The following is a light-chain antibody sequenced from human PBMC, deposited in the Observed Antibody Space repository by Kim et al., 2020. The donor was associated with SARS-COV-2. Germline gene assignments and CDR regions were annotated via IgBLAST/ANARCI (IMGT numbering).Light chain of an antibody. Sequence: ATIDCKSSQSVLYSSNNKNYLSWYQEKPGQPPKLLIYWASTRESGVPDRFSGSGSGTDFTLTISSLQAEDVAVYYCQQSYGSPWTFGQGTKVDIK. CDR3: QQSYGSPWT. V-gene: IGKV4-1*01. J-gene: IGKJ1*01. CDR1: QSVLYSSNNKNY. CDR2: WAS.